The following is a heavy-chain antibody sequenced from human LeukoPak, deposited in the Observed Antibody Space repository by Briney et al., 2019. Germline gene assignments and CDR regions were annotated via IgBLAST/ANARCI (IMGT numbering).Heavy chain of an antibody. D-gene: IGHD6-25*01. J-gene: IGHJ6*02. CDR2: IKEDGSEK. CDR3: ATYTNGVAGDV. V-gene: IGHV3-7*01. Sequence: GGSLRLSCAASGLTTTKSWMSWVRQAHGRGLGWVAAIKEDGSEKDYVDSVKGRFTISRDNAKNSLYLQMNSLRAEDRAVYYCATYTNGVAGDVWGQGTSVSVSS. CDR1: GLTTTKSW.